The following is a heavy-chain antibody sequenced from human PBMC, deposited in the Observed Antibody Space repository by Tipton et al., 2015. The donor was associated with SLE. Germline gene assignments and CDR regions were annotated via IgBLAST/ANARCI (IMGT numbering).Heavy chain of an antibody. Sequence: LSLTCTVSGGSISSHWMHWVRQVPGKGLVWVSRINSDGSTTNYADSVKGRFTISRDNAKNTLYLQMNSLRAEDTAVYYCTRVESTSWAFDIWGQGTIVTVSS. CDR3: TRVESTSWAFDI. J-gene: IGHJ3*02. CDR1: GGSISSHW. CDR2: INSDGSTT. D-gene: IGHD2/OR15-2a*01. V-gene: IGHV3-74*01.